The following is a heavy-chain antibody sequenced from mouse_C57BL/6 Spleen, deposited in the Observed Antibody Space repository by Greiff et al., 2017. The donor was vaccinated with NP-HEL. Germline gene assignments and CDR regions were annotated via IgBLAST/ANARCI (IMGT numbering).Heavy chain of an antibody. J-gene: IGHJ3*01. CDR3: AYDYDRDPFAY. V-gene: IGHV1-72*01. Sequence: VQLQQSGAELVKPGASVKLSCKASGYTFTSYWMHWVKQRPGRGLEWIGRIDPNSGGTKYNEKFKSKATLTVDKPSSTAYMQLSSLTSEDSAVYYCAYDYDRDPFAYWGQGTLVTVSA. CDR2: IDPNSGGT. CDR1: GYTFTSYW. D-gene: IGHD2-4*01.